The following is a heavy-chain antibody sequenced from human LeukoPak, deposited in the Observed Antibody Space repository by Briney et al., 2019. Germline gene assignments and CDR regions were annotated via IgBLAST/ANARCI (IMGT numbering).Heavy chain of an antibody. V-gene: IGHV3-11*04. CDR1: GFTFSDYY. D-gene: IGHD5-24*01. J-gene: IGHJ3*02. Sequence: GGSLRLSCEVSGFTFSDYYMSWLRQAPGKGLEWVSYISTSGTTIYFADSVKGRFTISRDNAKNSLFLQMNSLRAEDTAVYYCARDIRDVYNPLDAFDIWGQGTRVTVSS. CDR3: ARDIRDVYNPLDAFDI. CDR2: ISTSGTTI.